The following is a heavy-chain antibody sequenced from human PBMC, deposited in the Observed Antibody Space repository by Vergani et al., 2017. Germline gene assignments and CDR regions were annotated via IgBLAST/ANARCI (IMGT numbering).Heavy chain of an antibody. J-gene: IGHJ4*02. V-gene: IGHV4-34*01. CDR2: INHSGST. D-gene: IGHD2-15*01. CDR3: ARGPPYCSGGSCYSSGCDY. Sequence: QVQLQQWGAGLLKPSETLSLTCAVYGGSFSGYYWSWIRQPPGKGLEWIGEINHSGSTNYNPSLKSRVTISVDTSKNQFSLKLSSVTAADTAVYYCARGPPYCSGGSCYSSGCDYWGQGTLVTVSS. CDR1: GGSFSGYY.